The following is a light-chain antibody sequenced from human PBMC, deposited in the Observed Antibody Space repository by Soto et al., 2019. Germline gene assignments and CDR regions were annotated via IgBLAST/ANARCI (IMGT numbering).Light chain of an antibody. CDR1: QSINTT. J-gene: IGKJ1*01. CDR3: QQYVNWSWA. CDR2: HAS. V-gene: IGKV3-15*01. Sequence: EIVITQSPSTLSLSPGERATLSCRASQSINTTLAWYQQSPGRAPRLFIYHASTRANGIPARFSGSASGTEFTLTITSLQSEHFAVYYCQQYVNWSWAFGQGTKVDIK.